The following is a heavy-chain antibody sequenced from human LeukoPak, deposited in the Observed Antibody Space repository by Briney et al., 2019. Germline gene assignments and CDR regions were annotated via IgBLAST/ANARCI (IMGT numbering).Heavy chain of an antibody. Sequence: GGSLRLSCAASGFTFSIYAMSWVRQAPGKGLEWVSTISGSGASTYYADSVKGRFPISRENSQNTLYLPMNSLRAEDTAVYYCAKAQAARPFDYWGQGTLFTVSS. V-gene: IGHV3-23*01. CDR1: GFTFSIYA. J-gene: IGHJ4*02. D-gene: IGHD6-6*01. CDR3: AKAQAARPFDY. CDR2: ISGSGAST.